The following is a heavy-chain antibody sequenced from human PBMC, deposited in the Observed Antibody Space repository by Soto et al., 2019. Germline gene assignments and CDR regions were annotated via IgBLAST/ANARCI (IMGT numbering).Heavy chain of an antibody. D-gene: IGHD3-22*01. CDR1: GGSISSGGYY. J-gene: IGHJ3*02. CDR2: IYYSGST. Sequence: LSLTCTVSGGSISSGGYYWSWIRQHPGKGLEWTGYIYYSGSTYYNPSLKSRVTISVDTSKNQFSLKLSSVTAADTAVYYCARDGNYYYDSTMRAFDIWGQGTMVTVSS. V-gene: IGHV4-31*03. CDR3: ARDGNYYYDSTMRAFDI.